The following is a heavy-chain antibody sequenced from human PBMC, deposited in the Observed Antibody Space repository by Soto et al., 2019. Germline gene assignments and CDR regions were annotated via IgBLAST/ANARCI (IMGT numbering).Heavy chain of an antibody. V-gene: IGHV3-23*01. Sequence: EVHLLESGGGLEQPGGSLRLSCAASGFSFSSFAMTWVRQAPGKGLEWVSSITASGDTTYYADSVKGRFTISRDNSENTLYLQMNSLRAEDTAMYYCAKDRVGSPWPYYFDHWGQGTLVTVSS. J-gene: IGHJ4*02. CDR2: ITASGDTT. CDR1: GFSFSSFA. CDR3: AKDRVGSPWPYYFDH. D-gene: IGHD3-10*01.